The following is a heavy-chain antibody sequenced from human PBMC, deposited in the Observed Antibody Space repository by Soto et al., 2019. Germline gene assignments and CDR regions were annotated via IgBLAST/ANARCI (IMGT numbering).Heavy chain of an antibody. CDR1: RFTLGGFS. V-gene: IGHV3-49*04. D-gene: IGHD3-3*01. CDR2: IRSKAYGGTT. CDR3: TRNFDFWSGVDFDY. J-gene: IGHJ4*02. Sequence: GGPRPSLSTSRFTLGGFSMKWVPPAPGGGLEWVGFIRSKAYGGTTEYAASVKGRFTISRDDSKSIAYLQMNSLKTEDTAVYYCTRNFDFWSGVDFDYWGQGTLVTVSS.